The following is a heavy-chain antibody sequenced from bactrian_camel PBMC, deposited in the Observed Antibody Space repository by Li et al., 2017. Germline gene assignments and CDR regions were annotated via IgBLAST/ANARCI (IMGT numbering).Heavy chain of an antibody. CDR1: RFTSNGCG. Sequence: DVQLVESGGGSVQAGGSLRLSCTKPRFTSNGCGVAWYRQADGKQREWVSSIMANGTTRYTESVKGRFTISKDKGKDVVYLQMNSLKSEDTAMYLCKTNGVVGTVSTLAVGIRGPRSPSP. J-gene: IGHJ4*01. CDR2: IMANGTT. V-gene: IGHV3S66*01. D-gene: IGHD2*01.